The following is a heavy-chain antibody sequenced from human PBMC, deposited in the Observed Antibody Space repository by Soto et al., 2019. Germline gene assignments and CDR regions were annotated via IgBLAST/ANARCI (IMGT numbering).Heavy chain of an antibody. CDR2: ISYDGSNK. V-gene: IGHV3-30-3*01. D-gene: IGHD5-18*01. CDR1: GFTFSSYA. J-gene: IGHJ6*02. Sequence: QVQLVESGGGVVQPGRSLRLSCAASGFTFSSYAKHWVRQAPGKGLEWVAVISYDGSNKYYADSVKGRFTISRDNSKNTLYLQMNSLRAEDTAVYYCARDRGYSYGYNYYGMDVWGQGTTVTVSS. CDR3: ARDRGYSYGYNYYGMDV.